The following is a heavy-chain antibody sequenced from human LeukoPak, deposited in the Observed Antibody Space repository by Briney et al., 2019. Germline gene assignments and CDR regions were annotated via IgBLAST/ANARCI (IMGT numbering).Heavy chain of an antibody. CDR1: GGSISSYY. CDR3: ARVTPFGNDYSSAFDI. D-gene: IGHD4-11*01. V-gene: IGHV4-59*01. Sequence: SETLSLTCTVSGGSISSYYWSWIRQPAGKGLEWIGYIYYSRSTNYNPSLKSRVTISVDTSKNQFSLKLSSVTAADTAVYYCARVTPFGNDYSSAFDIWGQGTMVTVSS. J-gene: IGHJ3*02. CDR2: IYYSRST.